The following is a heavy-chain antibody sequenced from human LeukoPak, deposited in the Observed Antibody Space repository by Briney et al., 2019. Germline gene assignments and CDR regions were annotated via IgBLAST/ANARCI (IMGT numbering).Heavy chain of an antibody. V-gene: IGHV1-69*04. J-gene: IGHJ6*02. CDR2: IIPILGIA. Sequence: GASVKVSCKASGGTFSSYAISWVRQAPGQGLEWMGRIIPILGIANYAQKFQGRVTITADKSTSTAYMELSSLRSEDTAVYYCARVDGAPSYYYYYGMDVWGQGTTDTVSS. CDR3: ARVDGAPSYYYYYGMDV. D-gene: IGHD4-17*01. CDR1: GGTFSSYA.